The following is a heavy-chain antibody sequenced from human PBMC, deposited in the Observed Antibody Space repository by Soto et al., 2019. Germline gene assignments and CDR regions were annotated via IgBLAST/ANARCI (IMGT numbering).Heavy chain of an antibody. CDR2: INHSGST. Sequence: SETLSLTCAVYGGSFSGYYWSWIRQPPGKGLEWIGEINHSGSTNYNPSLKSRVTISVDTSKNQFSLKLSSVTAADTAVYYCAREQAGFGGRSSEINYWGQGTLVTVSS. CDR3: AREQAGFGGRSSEINY. D-gene: IGHD3-16*01. V-gene: IGHV4-34*01. J-gene: IGHJ4*02. CDR1: GGSFSGYY.